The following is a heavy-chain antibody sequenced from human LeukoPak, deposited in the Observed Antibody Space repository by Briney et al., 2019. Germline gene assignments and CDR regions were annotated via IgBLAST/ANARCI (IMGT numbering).Heavy chain of an antibody. V-gene: IGHV3-48*01. CDR3: ARRFDH. Sequence: GGSLRLSCAASGFTFSDFGMNWVRQAPGKGLEWVSGIDSGSNNIHYADSVKGRFTISRDDAKNSLYLQMDSLRAEDTAVYYCARRFDHWGQGTLVTVSS. CDR2: IDSGSNNI. CDR1: GFTFSDFG. J-gene: IGHJ4*02.